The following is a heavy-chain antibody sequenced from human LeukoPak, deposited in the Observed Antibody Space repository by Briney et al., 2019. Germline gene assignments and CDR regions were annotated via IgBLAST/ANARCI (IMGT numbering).Heavy chain of an antibody. J-gene: IGHJ5*02. CDR3: ARDGRYCSTTSCQGWFDP. V-gene: IGHV4-31*03. Sequence: SQTLSLTCSVSGGSISSGGYYWNWIRQHPRKGLEWIGYIYHSGSTNYNPSPKSRVTISVDTSKNQFSLKLNSVTAADTAVYYCARDGRYCSTTSCQGWFDPWGQGTLVTVSS. D-gene: IGHD2-2*01. CDR2: IYHSGST. CDR1: GGSISSGGYY.